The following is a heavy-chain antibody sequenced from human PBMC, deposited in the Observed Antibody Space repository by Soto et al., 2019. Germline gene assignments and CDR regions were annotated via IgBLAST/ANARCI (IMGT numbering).Heavy chain of an antibody. CDR3: VRHWSATTNSYYYFGMDV. Sequence: GGSLRLSCAASGFTFSSYAMSWFRQAPGKGLEWVSTISNSGGRTYYADSVKGRFAIPRDNSKNTLYLQMTSLRPEDTAVYYCVRHWSATTNSYYYFGMDVWGQGTTVTVSS. D-gene: IGHD4-17*01. CDR1: GFTFSSYA. V-gene: IGHV3-23*01. CDR2: ISNSGGRT. J-gene: IGHJ6*02.